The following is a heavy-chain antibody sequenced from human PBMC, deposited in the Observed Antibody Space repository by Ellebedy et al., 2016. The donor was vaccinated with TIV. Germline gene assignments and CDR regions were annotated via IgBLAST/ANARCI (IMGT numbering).Heavy chain of an antibody. D-gene: IGHD3-9*01. CDR1: GGTFSSYA. V-gene: IGHV3-30-3*01. CDR2: ISYDGSNK. J-gene: IGHJ3*02. CDR3: ARDQPYYDILTGYYKSTKALIRGAFDI. Sequence: SCKASGGTFSSYAMHWVRQAPGKGLEWVAVISYDGSNKYYADSVKGRFTISRDNSKNTLYLQMNSLRAEDTAVYYCARDQPYYDILTGYYKSTKALIRGAFDIWGQGTMVTVSS.